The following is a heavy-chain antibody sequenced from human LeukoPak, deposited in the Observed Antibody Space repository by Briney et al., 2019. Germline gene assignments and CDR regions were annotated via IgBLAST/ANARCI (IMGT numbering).Heavy chain of an antibody. CDR3: ARGPPAKPGTGYYYGMDV. V-gene: IGHV4-34*01. J-gene: IGHJ6*02. D-gene: IGHD2-2*01. CDR2: INHSGST. CDR1: GGSFSGYY. Sequence: SETLSLTCAVYGGSFSGYYWSWIRQPPGKGLEWIGEINHSGSTNYNPSLKSRVTISADTSKNRFSLKLSSVTAADTAVYYCARGPPAKPGTGYYYGMDVWGQGTTVTVSS.